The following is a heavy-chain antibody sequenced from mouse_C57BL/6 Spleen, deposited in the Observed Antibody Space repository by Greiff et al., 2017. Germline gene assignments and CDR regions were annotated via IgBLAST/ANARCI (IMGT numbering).Heavy chain of an antibody. Sequence: QVTLKESGPGILQSSQTLSLTCSFSGFSLSTSGMGVSWLRPPSGKGLEWLAHPYCDDAKRYNPFLKMPLTISKDTSRNQVFLKITSVDTADTATYYCARSDGSSLDYWGQGTTLTVSS. CDR3: ARSDGSSLDY. V-gene: IGHV8-12*01. J-gene: IGHJ2*01. CDR1: GFSLSTSGMG. D-gene: IGHD1-1*01. CDR2: PYCDDAK.